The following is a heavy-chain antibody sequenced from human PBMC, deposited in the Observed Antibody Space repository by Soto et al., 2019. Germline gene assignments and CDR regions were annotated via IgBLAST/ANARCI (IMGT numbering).Heavy chain of an antibody. J-gene: IGHJ2*01. Sequence: QVQLVESGGDLVKPGGSLRLSCTASGFTFRDNYMIWIRQAPGKELEWISDISTLGDNTYDADSVKGRFTISRDNTNNSLYLQMNSPRVEDTAVYYCAREGGYCNAGNCDRRWFLDRWGRGTLGTVCS. CDR1: GFTFRDNY. D-gene: IGHD2-15*01. CDR3: AREGGYCNAGNCDRRWFLDR. CDR2: ISTLGDNT. V-gene: IGHV3-11*01.